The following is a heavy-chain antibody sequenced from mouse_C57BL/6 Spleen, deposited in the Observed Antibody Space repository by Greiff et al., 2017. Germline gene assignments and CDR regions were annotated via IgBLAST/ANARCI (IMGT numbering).Heavy chain of an antibody. CDR2: ISDGGSYT. CDR1: GFTFSSYA. J-gene: IGHJ1*03. V-gene: IGHV5-4*01. Sequence: EVKLVESGGGLVKPGGSLKLSCAASGFTFSSYAMSWVRQTPEKRLEWVATISDGGSYTYYPDNVKGRFTISRDNAKNNLYLQMNHLKSEDTAMYYCAREGELVYWYFGVWGTGTTVTVSS. CDR3: AREGELVYWYFGV. D-gene: IGHD4-1*01.